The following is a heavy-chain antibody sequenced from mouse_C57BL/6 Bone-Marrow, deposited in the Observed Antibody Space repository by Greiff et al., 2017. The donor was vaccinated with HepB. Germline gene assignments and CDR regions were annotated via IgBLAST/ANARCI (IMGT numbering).Heavy chain of an antibody. CDR1: GYTFTSYW. D-gene: IGHD4-1*01. V-gene: IGHV1-50*01. Sequence: QVQLKESGAELVKPGASVKLSCKASGYTFTSYWMQWVKQRPGQGLEWIGEIDPSDSYTNYNQKFKGKATLTVDTSSSTAYMQLSSLKSEDSAVYYCARGGTGTDYWGQGTTLTVSS. J-gene: IGHJ2*01. CDR3: ARGGTGTDY. CDR2: IDPSDSYT.